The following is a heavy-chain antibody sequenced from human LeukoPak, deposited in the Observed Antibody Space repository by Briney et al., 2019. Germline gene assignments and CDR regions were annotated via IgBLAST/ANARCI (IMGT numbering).Heavy chain of an antibody. CDR3: AKDFFEVRGVTNLYYFDY. CDR1: GFTFSSYG. Sequence: GGSLRLSCAASGFTFSSYGMHWVRQAPGKGLEWVAVISYDGSNKYYADSVKGRFTISRDNSKNTLYLQMNSLRAGDTAVYYCAKDFFEVRGVTNLYYFDYWGQGTLVTVSS. V-gene: IGHV3-30*18. CDR2: ISYDGSNK. D-gene: IGHD3-10*01. J-gene: IGHJ4*02.